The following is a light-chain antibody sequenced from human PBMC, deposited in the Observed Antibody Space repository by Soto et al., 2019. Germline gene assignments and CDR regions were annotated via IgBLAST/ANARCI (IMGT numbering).Light chain of an antibody. CDR2: AHT. V-gene: IGLV2-14*01. J-gene: IGLJ3*02. Sequence: QSVLTQPASVSGSPGQSITISCTGTSSDVGGYDFVSWYQQHPGKAPKLLIYAHTNRPSGVPDRFSASTSGTSASLAITGLQAEDEADYYCQSYDSTLSGSRVFGGGTKLTVL. CDR3: QSYDSTLSGSRV. CDR1: SSDVGGYDF.